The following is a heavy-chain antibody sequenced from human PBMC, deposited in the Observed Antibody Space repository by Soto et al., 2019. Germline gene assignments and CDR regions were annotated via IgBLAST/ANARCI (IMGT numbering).Heavy chain of an antibody. D-gene: IGHD2-2*02. Sequence: PGGSLRLSCVSSGFSFSAFSMNWVRQAPGKGLEWVSYISSSSSTIYYADSVKGRLTISRDNAKNSLFLQMDSLRDEDTAVYYCAREGGRHCSPTRCYIAFDIWGQGTMVTVSS. CDR1: GFSFSAFS. CDR3: AREGGRHCSPTRCYIAFDI. CDR2: ISSSSSTI. J-gene: IGHJ3*02. V-gene: IGHV3-48*02.